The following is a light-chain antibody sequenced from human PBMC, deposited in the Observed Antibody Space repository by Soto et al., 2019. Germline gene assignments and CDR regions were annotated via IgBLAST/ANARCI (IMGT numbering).Light chain of an antibody. CDR2: EVS. CDR3: SSYTSSSTYV. J-gene: IGLJ1*01. Sequence: QSALTQPASVSGSPGQSITISCTGTSSDVGGHNYVSWYQQHPGRAPKLMIYEVSNRPSGVSNRFSGSKSGNTASLTISGLQPEDEADYYCSSYTSSSTYVFGSGTKRTVL. V-gene: IGLV2-14*01. CDR1: SSDVGGHNY.